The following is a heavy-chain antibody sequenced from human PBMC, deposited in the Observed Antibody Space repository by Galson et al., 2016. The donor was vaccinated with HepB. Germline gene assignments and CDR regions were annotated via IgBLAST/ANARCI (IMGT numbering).Heavy chain of an antibody. D-gene: IGHD3-22*01. Sequence: SLRLSCAASGFTFSDYFMAWIRQAPGKGLEWVSHIRYSGDPMSYADSVKGRFTISRDNSKNTLYLQMNSLRAEDTAVYYCAKDGYYYDSSGYYTYYFDYWGQGTLVTVSS. V-gene: IGHV3-11*04. CDR3: AKDGYYYDSSGYYTYYFDY. J-gene: IGHJ4*02. CDR1: GFTFSDYF. CDR2: IRYSGDPM.